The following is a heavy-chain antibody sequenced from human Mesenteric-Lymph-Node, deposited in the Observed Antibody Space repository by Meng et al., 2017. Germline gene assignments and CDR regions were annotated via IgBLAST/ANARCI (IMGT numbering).Heavy chain of an antibody. D-gene: IGHD1-26*01. CDR3: AYSGSYYPDY. V-gene: IGHV4-34*01. CDR1: GGSFSGSY. Sequence: QVQLQQLGAGLLKPSETLSLTCAVYGGSFSGSYWSWIRQPPGKGLEWIGEINHSGSTNYNPSLKNRVTISVDTSKNQFSLKLSSVTAADTAVYYCAYSGSYYPDYWGQGTLVTVSS. J-gene: IGHJ4*02. CDR2: INHSGST.